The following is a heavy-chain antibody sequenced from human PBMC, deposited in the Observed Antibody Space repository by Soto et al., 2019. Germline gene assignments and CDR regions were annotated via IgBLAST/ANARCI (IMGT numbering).Heavy chain of an antibody. Sequence: TLSLTCTVSGGSISSGGYYWSWIRQHPGKGLEWIGYIYYSGSTYYNPSLKSRVTISVDTSKNQFSLKLSSVTAADTAVYYCARAKGITMIVNYWGQGTLVTVSS. D-gene: IGHD3-22*01. J-gene: IGHJ4*02. CDR2: IYYSGST. CDR1: GGSISSGGYY. CDR3: ARAKGITMIVNY. V-gene: IGHV4-31*03.